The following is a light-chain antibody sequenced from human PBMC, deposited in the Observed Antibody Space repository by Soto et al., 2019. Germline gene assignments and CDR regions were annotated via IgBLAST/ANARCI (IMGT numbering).Light chain of an antibody. Sequence: EIVMTQSPATLSVSPGERATLSFRASQSVSSNLAWYQQKPGQAPRLLIYGASTRATGIPARFSGSGSGTEFSHPLSSLQSEVFAFYYCQQYNNWPITVGQGTRLEIK. J-gene: IGKJ5*01. V-gene: IGKV3-15*01. CDR2: GAS. CDR3: QQYNNWPIT. CDR1: QSVSSN.